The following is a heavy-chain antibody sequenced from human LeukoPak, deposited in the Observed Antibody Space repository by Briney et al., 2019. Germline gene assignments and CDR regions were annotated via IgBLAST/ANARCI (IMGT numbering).Heavy chain of an antibody. Sequence: GALRLFCAGSGFTFSRYKKKWGRQGPGKGAEWVSYISSSGSTIYYADSVKGRFTISRDNAKNSLYLQMNSLKGDDTAVYYCAKDSAFYYIDVWGKGTTVIISS. D-gene: IGHD3-10*01. CDR2: ISSSGSTI. V-gene: IGHV3-48*01. CDR3: AKDSAFYYIDV. CDR1: GFTFSRYK. J-gene: IGHJ6*03.